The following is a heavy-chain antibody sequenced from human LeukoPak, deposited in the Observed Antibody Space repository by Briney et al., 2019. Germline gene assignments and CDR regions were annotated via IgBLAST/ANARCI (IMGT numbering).Heavy chain of an antibody. CDR2: ISWNSGNK. CDR3: AKDGVTATGVGWFDP. J-gene: IGHJ5*02. CDR1: GFTFDDYA. D-gene: IGHD4-17*01. Sequence: GGSLRLSCAASGFTFDDYAMHWVRQAPGKGLEWVSGISWNSGNKGYADSVRGRFTISRDNAKDSLYLQMNSLRAEDTALYYCAKDGVTATGVGWFDPWGQGTLVTVSS. V-gene: IGHV3-9*01.